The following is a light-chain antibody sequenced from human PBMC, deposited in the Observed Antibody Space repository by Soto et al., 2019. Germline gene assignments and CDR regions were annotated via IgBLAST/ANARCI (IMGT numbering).Light chain of an antibody. V-gene: IGKV3-11*01. CDR2: DAS. CDR3: QRRFSWPRT. Sequence: EIVLTQSPATLSLSPGERGTLSCRASQNIDISLAWYQQKPGQAPRLLIYDASNRATGFPGRFSGSGSGTDFTLTISSPEPEDSAVYYCQRRFSWPRTFGQGTKVAIK. J-gene: IGKJ1*01. CDR1: QNIDIS.